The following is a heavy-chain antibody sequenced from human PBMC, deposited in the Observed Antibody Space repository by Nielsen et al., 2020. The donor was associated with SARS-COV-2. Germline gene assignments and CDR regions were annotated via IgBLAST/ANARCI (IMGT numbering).Heavy chain of an antibody. J-gene: IGHJ6*03. CDR3: ARDPGRGGSTIFGVVIYYYYMDV. D-gene: IGHD3-3*01. V-gene: IGHV1-2*06. CDR2: INPNSGGT. CDR1: GYTFTGYY. Sequence: ASVKVSCKASGYTFTGYYMHWVRQAPGQGLEWMGRINPNSGGTNYAQKFQGRVTMTRDTSISTAYMELSRLRSEDTAVYYCARDPGRGGSTIFGVVIYYYYMDVWGKGTTVTVSS.